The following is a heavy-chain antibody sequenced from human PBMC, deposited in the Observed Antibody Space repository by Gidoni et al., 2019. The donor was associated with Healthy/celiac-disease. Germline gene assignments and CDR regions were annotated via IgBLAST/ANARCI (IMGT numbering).Heavy chain of an antibody. Sequence: QVQLVESGGGVVQPGRSLRLSCAASGFTFSSYGMHWVRHAPGKGLEWGAVIWYDGSNKYYADSVKGRFTISRDNSKNTLYLQMNSLRAEDTAVYYCARDQTIFGVVTDYGMDVWGQGTTVTVSS. J-gene: IGHJ6*02. CDR2: IWYDGSNK. D-gene: IGHD3-3*01. V-gene: IGHV3-33*01. CDR3: ARDQTIFGVVTDYGMDV. CDR1: GFTFSSYG.